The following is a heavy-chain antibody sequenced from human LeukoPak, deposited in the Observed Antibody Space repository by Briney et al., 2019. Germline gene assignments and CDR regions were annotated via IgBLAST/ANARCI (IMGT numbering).Heavy chain of an antibody. CDR1: GYTFTSCY. Sequence: ASVKVSCKASGYTFTSCYINWARQAPGQGLEWMGWISAPNGDTNYAQKFRGRVSMTTDTSTSTAYMELRSLRSDDTAVYYCARGLLEISKVGVDFWGQGTLVTVSS. CDR2: ISAPNGDT. J-gene: IGHJ4*02. D-gene: IGHD2/OR15-2a*01. CDR3: ARGLLEISKVGVDF. V-gene: IGHV1-18*01.